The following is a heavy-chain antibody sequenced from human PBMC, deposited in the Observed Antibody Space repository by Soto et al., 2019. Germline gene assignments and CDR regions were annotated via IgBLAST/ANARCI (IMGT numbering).Heavy chain of an antibody. CDR1: GGSISSGGYF. J-gene: IGHJ6*02. CDR3: ACSYNLYGMDV. D-gene: IGHD3-10*01. CDR2: IYYSGST. V-gene: IGHV4-31*11. Sequence: QVQLQESGPGLVKPSQTLSLTCAVSGGSISSGGYFWSWIRQHPGKGLEWIGYIYYSGSTSYNPSLKRRVTTRVDTSEKQFALNLISVAAADTAVYYGACSYNLYGMDVWGQGTTVTVSS.